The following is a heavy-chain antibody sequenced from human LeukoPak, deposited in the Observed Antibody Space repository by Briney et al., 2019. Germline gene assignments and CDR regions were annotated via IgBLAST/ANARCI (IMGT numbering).Heavy chain of an antibody. D-gene: IGHD2-2*01. V-gene: IGHV1-2*02. CDR3: ARDIVVVPAPKYNWFDP. J-gene: IGHJ5*02. CDR2: INPNSGGT. CDR1: GYTFTGYY. Sequence: ASVKVSCKASGYTFTGYYMHWVRQAPGQGLEWMGWINPNSGGTNYAQKFQGRVTMTRDTSISTAYMELSRLRSDDTAVYYCARDIVVVPAPKYNWFDPWGQGTLVTVSS.